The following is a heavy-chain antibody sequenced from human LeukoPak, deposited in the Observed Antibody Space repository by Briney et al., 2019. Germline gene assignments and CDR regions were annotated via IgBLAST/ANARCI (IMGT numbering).Heavy chain of an antibody. J-gene: IGHJ4*02. CDR3: AKEGLIAVAGPYYFDY. D-gene: IGHD6-19*01. CDR2: IRYDGSNK. V-gene: IGHV3-30*02. Sequence: GGSLRLSCAASGFTFSSYGMHWVRQAPGKGLGWVAFIRYDGSNKYYADSVKGRFTISRDNSKNTLYLQMNSLRAEDTAVYYCAKEGLIAVAGPYYFDYWGQGTLVTVSS. CDR1: GFTFSSYG.